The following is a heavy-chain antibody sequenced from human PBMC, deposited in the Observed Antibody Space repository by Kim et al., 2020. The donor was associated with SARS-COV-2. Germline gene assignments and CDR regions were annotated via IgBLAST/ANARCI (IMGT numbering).Heavy chain of an antibody. Sequence: GGSLRLSCAASGFTFSSYSMNWVRQAPGKALEWVSSISSSSSYIYYADSVKGRFTISRDNAKNSLYLQMNSLRAEDTAVYYCARKGQRDFDYWGQGTLVTVSS. J-gene: IGHJ4*02. CDR1: GFTFSSYS. V-gene: IGHV3-21*01. CDR3: ARKGQRDFDY. CDR2: ISSSSSYI.